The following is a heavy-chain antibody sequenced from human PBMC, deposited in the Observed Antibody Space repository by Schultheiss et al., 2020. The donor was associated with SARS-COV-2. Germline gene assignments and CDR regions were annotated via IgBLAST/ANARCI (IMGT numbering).Heavy chain of an antibody. V-gene: IGHV4-4*07. CDR3: ARLAPTYYFDNTGYSPDY. CDR2: IYTSGST. J-gene: IGHJ4*02. Sequence: GSLRLSCTASGFTFGAYSLAWLRQAPGRGLEWIGRIYTSGSTNYNPSLKSRVTMSVDTSKNQFSLQLTSVTAADTAVYFCARLAPTYYFDNTGYSPDYWGQGTLVTVSS. CDR1: GFTFGAYS. D-gene: IGHD3-22*01.